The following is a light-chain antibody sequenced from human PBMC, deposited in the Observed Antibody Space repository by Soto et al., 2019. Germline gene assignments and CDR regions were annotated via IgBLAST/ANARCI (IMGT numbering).Light chain of an antibody. Sequence: EIGLTQSPGTLSLSPGERATLSCRASQSVSSNYLAWYQQKPGQAPRLLIYGASSRATGIPDRFSGSGSGTDVTLTISRLEPEDFAVYHCQQDSSSPLTFGGGTKVEIK. J-gene: IGKJ4*01. CDR2: GAS. CDR1: QSVSSNY. CDR3: QQDSSSPLT. V-gene: IGKV3-20*01.